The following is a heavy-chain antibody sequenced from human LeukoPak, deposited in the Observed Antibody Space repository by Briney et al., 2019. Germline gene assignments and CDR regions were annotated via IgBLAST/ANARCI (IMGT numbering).Heavy chain of an antibody. Sequence: SVKVSCKASGGTFSSYAISWVRQAPGQGLEWMGGIIPIFGTANYAQKFQGRVTITADKSTSTAYMELSSLRSEDTAVYYCARDPPSGSSYYFDYWGQGTLVTVSS. CDR1: GGTFSSYA. D-gene: IGHD1-26*01. V-gene: IGHV1-69*06. J-gene: IGHJ4*02. CDR2: IIPIFGTA. CDR3: ARDPPSGSSYYFDY.